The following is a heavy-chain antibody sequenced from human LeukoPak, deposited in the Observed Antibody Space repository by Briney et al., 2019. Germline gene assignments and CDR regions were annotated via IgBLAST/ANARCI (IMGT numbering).Heavy chain of an antibody. CDR3: ARGGVMDV. J-gene: IGHJ6*02. V-gene: IGHV4-59*01. CDR2: IYYSGST. D-gene: IGHD2-8*01. CDR1: GGSISSYY. Sequence: SETLSLTRTVSGGSISSYYWSWIRQPPGKGLEWIGYIYYSGSTNYNPSLKSRVTISVDTSKNQFSLKLSSVTAADTAVYYCARGGVMDVWGQGTTVTVSS.